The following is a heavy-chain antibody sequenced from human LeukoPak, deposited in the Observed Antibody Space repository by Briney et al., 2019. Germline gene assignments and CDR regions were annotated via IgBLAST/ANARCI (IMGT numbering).Heavy chain of an antibody. V-gene: IGHV3-11*01. J-gene: IGHJ6*02. Sequence: GGSLRLSCAASGFTFSDYYMSWVRQAPGKGLEWFSYISLSGSTVNYADSVKGRFTISRDNAKNSLYLQMNSLRAEDTAVYTHTAVVIYYYGLDVWGQGTTVTVSS. CDR2: ISLSGSTV. CDR1: GFTFSDYY. CDR3: TAVVIYYYGLDV. D-gene: IGHD5-18*01.